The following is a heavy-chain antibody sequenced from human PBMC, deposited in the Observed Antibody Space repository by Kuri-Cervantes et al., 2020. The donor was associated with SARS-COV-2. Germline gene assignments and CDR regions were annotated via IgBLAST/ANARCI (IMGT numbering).Heavy chain of an antibody. J-gene: IGHJ4*02. V-gene: IGHV4-59*08. Sequence: ESLKISCTVSGGSISSYYLTWIRQPPGKGLEWIGYIYYTGSTNYNPSLKSRVTISVDTSKNQFSLKLSSVTAADTAVYYCARHTITGPFDYWGQGTLVTVSS. CDR1: GGSISSYY. CDR3: ARHTITGPFDY. D-gene: IGHD1-20*01. CDR2: IYYTGST.